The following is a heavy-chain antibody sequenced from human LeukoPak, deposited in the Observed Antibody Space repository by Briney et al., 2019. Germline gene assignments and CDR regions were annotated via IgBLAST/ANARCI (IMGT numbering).Heavy chain of an antibody. V-gene: IGHV1-3*01. CDR3: ARDGMPSGGSSSWLDV. J-gene: IGHJ6*02. CDR2: INAGNGNT. Sequence: LGASVKVSCKASGYTFTSYAMHWVRQAPGQRLEWMGWINAGNGNTKYSQKFQGRVTITRDTSASTAYMELSSLRSEDTAVYYCARDGMPSGGSSSWLDVWGQGTTVTVSS. CDR1: GYTFTSYA. D-gene: IGHD6-13*01.